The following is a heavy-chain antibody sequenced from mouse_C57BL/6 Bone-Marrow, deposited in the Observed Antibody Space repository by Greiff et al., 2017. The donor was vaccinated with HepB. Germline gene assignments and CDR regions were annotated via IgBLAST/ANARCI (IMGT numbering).Heavy chain of an antibody. CDR2: IYPGDGDT. V-gene: IGHV1-82*01. J-gene: IGHJ1*03. D-gene: IGHD1-1*01. CDR1: GYAFSSSW. CDR3: ARSGSSYWYVDV. Sequence: QVQLQQSGPELVKPGASVKISCKASGYAFSSSWMNWVKQRPGKGLEWIGRIYPGDGDTNYNGKFKGKATLTADKSSSTAYMQLSSLTSEDSAVYFCARSGSSYWYVDVWGTGTTVTVSS.